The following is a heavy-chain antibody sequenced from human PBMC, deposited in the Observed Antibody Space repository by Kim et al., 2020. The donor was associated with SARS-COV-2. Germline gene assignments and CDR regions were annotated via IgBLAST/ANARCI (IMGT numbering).Heavy chain of an antibody. CDR3: AQGSTFRGMDV. D-gene: IGHD2-2*01. CDR2: SSGSSGST. CDR1: GFTFSNYD. V-gene: IGHV3-23*01. Sequence: GGSLRLSCVTSGFTFSNYDMSWIRQAPGKGLEWVSASSGSSGSTYYADSVRGRFTISRDNSKNTLYLQMNSLRAEDTAVYYCAQGSTFRGMDVWGQGTTVTVSS. J-gene: IGHJ6*02.